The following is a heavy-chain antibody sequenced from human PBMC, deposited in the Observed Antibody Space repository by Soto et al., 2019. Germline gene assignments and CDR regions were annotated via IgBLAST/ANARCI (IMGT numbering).Heavy chain of an antibody. V-gene: IGHV1-18*04. CDR2: ISSHNRNT. J-gene: IGHJ4*02. CDR3: ARDRSNHDY. Sequence: QVQLVQSGAEVKKPGASVKVSCKASGYTFVNYGISWVRQAPGQGLEWMGWISSHNRNTNYAQNFQGRVTMTMDTSTSTAYMELRSLTSDDTAMYYCARDRSNHDYGGQGTLVTVSS. CDR1: GYTFVNYG.